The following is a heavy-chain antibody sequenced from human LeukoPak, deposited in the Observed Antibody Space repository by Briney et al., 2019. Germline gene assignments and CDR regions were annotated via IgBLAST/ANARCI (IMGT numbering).Heavy chain of an antibody. Sequence: GGSLRLSCAASGFTFSSYGMHWVRQAPGKGLEWVAGISYGGSNKYYADSVKGRFTISRDDSKNTLYLQMNSLRAEDTAVYYCANGKRPTVVDEAEFDYWGQGTLVTVSS. CDR3: ANGKRPTVVDEAEFDY. V-gene: IGHV3-30*18. CDR2: ISYGGSNK. D-gene: IGHD4-23*01. CDR1: GFTFSSYG. J-gene: IGHJ4*02.